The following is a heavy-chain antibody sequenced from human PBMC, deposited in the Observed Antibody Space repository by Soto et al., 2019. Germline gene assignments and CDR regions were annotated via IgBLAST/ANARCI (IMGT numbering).Heavy chain of an antibody. V-gene: IGHV1-18*01. D-gene: IGHD5-12*01. CDR2: ISAYNGNT. CDR1: GGTFSSYA. J-gene: IGHJ6*02. CDR3: ARDEYSGYDRNYYYGMDV. Sequence: ASVKVSCKASGGTFSSYAISWVRQAPGQGLEWMGWISAYNGNTNYAQKLQGRVTMTTDTSTSTAYMELRSLRSDDTAVYYCARDEYSGYDRNYYYGMDVWGQGTTVTVSS.